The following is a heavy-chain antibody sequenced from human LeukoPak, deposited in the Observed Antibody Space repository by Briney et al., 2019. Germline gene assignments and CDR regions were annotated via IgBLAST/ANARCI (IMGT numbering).Heavy chain of an antibody. Sequence: GGSLRLSCAASGFTVSSNYMNWVRQAPGKGLEWVSAISGSGGSTYYADSVKGRFTISRDNSKNTLYLQMNSLRAEDTAVYYCAKTYRAYNYYDSSGPSYYFDYWGQGTLVTVSS. CDR2: ISGSGGST. J-gene: IGHJ4*02. CDR3: AKTYRAYNYYDSSGPSYYFDY. D-gene: IGHD3-22*01. V-gene: IGHV3-23*01. CDR1: GFTVSSNY.